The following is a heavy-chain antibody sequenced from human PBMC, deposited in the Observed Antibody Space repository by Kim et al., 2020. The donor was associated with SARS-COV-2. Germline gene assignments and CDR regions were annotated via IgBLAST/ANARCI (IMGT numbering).Heavy chain of an antibody. V-gene: IGHV4-39*07. CDR2: IYYSGST. CDR1: GGSISSSSYY. J-gene: IGHJ4*02. Sequence: SETLSLTCTVSGGSISSSSYYWGWIRQPPGKGLEWIGSIYYSGSTYYNPSLKSRVTISVDTSKNQFSLKLSSVTAADTAVYYCAGGGIVVVFFDYWGQGTLVTVSS. CDR3: AGGGIVVVFFDY. D-gene: IGHD6-19*01.